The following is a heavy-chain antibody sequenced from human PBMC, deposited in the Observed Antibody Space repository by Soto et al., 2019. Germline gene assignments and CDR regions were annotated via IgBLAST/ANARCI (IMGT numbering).Heavy chain of an antibody. CDR2: IWYDGSNK. J-gene: IGHJ6*01. Sequence: GGSLRLSCAASGFTFSSYGMHWVRQAPGKGLEWVAVIWYDGSNKYYADSVKGRFTISRDNSKNTLYLQMNSLRAEDTAVYYCARNDYGDYVWWSFYYSYGMDVWGQGTTVTVSS. CDR1: GFTFSSYG. D-gene: IGHD4-17*01. V-gene: IGHV3-33*01. CDR3: ARNDYGDYVWWSFYYSYGMDV.